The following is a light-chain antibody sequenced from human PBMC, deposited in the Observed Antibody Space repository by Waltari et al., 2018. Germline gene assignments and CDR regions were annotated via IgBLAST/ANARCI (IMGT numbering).Light chain of an antibody. J-gene: IGLJ2*01. V-gene: IGLV1-47*02. CDR1: SPNIESNY. CDR2: TND. CDR3: AAWDDTLSAVV. Sequence: QSVLTQPPSTSGTPGQRVTITCSGSSPNIESNYVYWYQHLPGTAPKLLIYTNDQRPSGVPDRFSGSKSGTSASLAISGLQSDDESDYFCAAWDDTLSAVVFGGGTKLTVL.